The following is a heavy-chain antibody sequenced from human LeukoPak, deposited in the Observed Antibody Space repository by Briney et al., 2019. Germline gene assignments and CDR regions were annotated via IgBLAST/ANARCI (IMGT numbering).Heavy chain of an antibody. V-gene: IGHV3-30-3*01. CDR1: GFTFSSYA. D-gene: IGHD4-23*01. CDR3: ARGEYGGTRYYYYGMDV. Sequence: GGSLRLSSAASGFTFSSYAMHWVRQAPGKGLEWVAVISYDGSNKYYADSVKGRFTISRDNSKNTLYLQMNSLRAEDTAVYYCARGEYGGTRYYYYGMDVWGQGTTVTVSS. J-gene: IGHJ6*02. CDR2: ISYDGSNK.